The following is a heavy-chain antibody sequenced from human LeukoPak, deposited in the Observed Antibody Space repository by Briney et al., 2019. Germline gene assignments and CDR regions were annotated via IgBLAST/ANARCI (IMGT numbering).Heavy chain of an antibody. D-gene: IGHD2-21*02. V-gene: IGHV3-23*01. CDR1: GFTFSSYA. Sequence: PGGSLRLSCAASGFTFSSYAMSWVRQAPGKGLEWVSAISGRGGSTYYADSVKGRFTISRDNSKNTLYLQMNSLRAEDTAVYYCAKAHCGGDCYSGDFDYWGQGTLVTVSS. J-gene: IGHJ4*02. CDR2: ISGRGGST. CDR3: AKAHCGGDCYSGDFDY.